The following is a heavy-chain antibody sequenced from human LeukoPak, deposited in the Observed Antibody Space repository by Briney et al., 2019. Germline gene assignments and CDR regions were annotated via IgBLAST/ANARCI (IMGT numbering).Heavy chain of an antibody. J-gene: IGHJ4*02. Sequence: ASVKVSCKASGYTFTGYYMHWVRQAPGQGLEWMGWIKPNSGGTNYAQKFQGRVTMARDTSISTAYMELSRLRSDDTAVYYCARADHYCSSTSCYDYWGQGTLVTVSS. CDR1: GYTFTGYY. CDR2: IKPNSGGT. V-gene: IGHV1-2*02. CDR3: ARADHYCSSTSCYDY. D-gene: IGHD2-2*01.